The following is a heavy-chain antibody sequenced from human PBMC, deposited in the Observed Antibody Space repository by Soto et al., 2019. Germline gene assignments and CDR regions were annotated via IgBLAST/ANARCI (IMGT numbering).Heavy chain of an antibody. CDR1: GFTFSSYA. CDR3: AKLRGPSFGVVSLIDY. V-gene: IGHV3-23*01. Sequence: PGGSLRLSCAASGFTFSSYAMSWVRQAPGKGLEWVSAISGSGGSTYYADSVKGRFTISRDNSKNTLYLQMNSLRAEDTAVYYCAKLRGPSFGVVSLIDYWGQGTLVTVSS. D-gene: IGHD3-3*01. CDR2: ISGSGGST. J-gene: IGHJ4*02.